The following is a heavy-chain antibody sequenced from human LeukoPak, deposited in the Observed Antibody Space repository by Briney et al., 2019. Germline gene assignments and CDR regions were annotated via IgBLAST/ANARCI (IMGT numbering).Heavy chain of an antibody. CDR3: ARHDPRGEPARLGFFDY. Sequence: SETLSLTCAVYGGSFSGYYWSWIRQPPGKGLEWIGEINHSGSTNYNPSLKSRVTISVDTSKSQFSLNLGSVTAADTAVYYCARHDPRGEPARLGFFDYWGQGTLVTVSS. J-gene: IGHJ4*02. CDR1: GGSFSGYY. D-gene: IGHD6-6*01. CDR2: INHSGST. V-gene: IGHV4-34*01.